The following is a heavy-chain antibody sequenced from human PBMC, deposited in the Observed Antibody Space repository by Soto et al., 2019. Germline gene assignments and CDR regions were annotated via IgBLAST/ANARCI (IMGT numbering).Heavy chain of an antibody. CDR2: ISWNSGSI. Sequence: SLRLSCAASGFTFDDYAMHWVRQAPGKGLEWVSGISWNSGSIGYADSVKGRFTISRDNAKNSLYLQMNSLRAEDTALYYCANDIRAGYSQYYFDYWGQGTLVTVSS. V-gene: IGHV3-9*01. J-gene: IGHJ4*02. CDR1: GFTFDDYA. CDR3: ANDIRAGYSQYYFDY. D-gene: IGHD3-9*01.